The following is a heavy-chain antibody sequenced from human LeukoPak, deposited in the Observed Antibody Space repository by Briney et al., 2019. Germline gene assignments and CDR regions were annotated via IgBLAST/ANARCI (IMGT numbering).Heavy chain of an antibody. V-gene: IGHV1-58*01. D-gene: IGHD3-22*01. CDR1: GFTFTSSA. CDR3: AASPDYYDSSGYSYYFDD. CDR2: IVVGSGNT. J-gene: IGHJ4*02. Sequence: SVKVSCKASGFTFTSSAVQWVRQARGQRLEWIGWIVVGSGNTNYAQKFQERVTITRDMSTSTAYMELSSLRSEDTAVYYCAASPDYYDSSGYSYYFDDWGQGTLVTVSS.